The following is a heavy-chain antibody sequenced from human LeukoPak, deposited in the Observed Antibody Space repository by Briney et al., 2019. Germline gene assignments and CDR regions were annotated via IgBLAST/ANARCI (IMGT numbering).Heavy chain of an antibody. CDR3: ASHLTSDSSSPWRAPFDI. CDR2: ISGSGGST. Sequence: GGSLRLSCAASGFTFSSYAMSWVRQAPGKGLEWVSAISGSGGSTYYADSVKGRFTISRDNSKNTLYLQMNSLRAEDTAVYYCASHLTSDSSSPWRAPFDIWGQGTMVTVSS. V-gene: IGHV3-23*01. J-gene: IGHJ3*02. D-gene: IGHD6-6*01. CDR1: GFTFSSYA.